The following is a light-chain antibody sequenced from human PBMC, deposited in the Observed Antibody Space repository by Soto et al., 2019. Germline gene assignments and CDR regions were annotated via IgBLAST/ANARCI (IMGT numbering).Light chain of an antibody. V-gene: IGKV3-20*01. CDR3: QYFGSLPYT. J-gene: IGKJ2*01. CDR2: AAS. Sequence: LVLTQSPGTLSLSPGERATLSCRASQSVNSGHFAWYHQKPGQAPRLLIYAASTRATGVPDRFSGSGSGTDFTLTISRLEPEDFAVYYCQYFGSLPYTFGQGTKLEIK. CDR1: QSVNSGH.